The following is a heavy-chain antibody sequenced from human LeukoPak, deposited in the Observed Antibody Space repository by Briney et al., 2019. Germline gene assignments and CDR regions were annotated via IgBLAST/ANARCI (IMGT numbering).Heavy chain of an antibody. V-gene: IGHV1-8*01. J-gene: IGHJ6*02. CDR2: MNPNSGNT. CDR3: ARGYSSGWGYYYYGMDV. Sequence: ASVKVSCKASGYTFTSYDINWVRQATGQGLEWMGWMNPNSGNTGYAQKSQGRVTMTRNTSISTAYMELSSLRSEDTAVYYCARGYSSGWGYYYYGMDVWGQGTTVTVSS. D-gene: IGHD6-19*01. CDR1: GYTFTSYD.